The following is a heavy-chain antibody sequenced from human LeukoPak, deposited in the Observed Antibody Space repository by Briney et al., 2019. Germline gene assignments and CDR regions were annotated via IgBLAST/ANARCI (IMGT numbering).Heavy chain of an antibody. CDR3: ARGGWLQAVGIHV. CDR1: GYTFTSYY. D-gene: IGHD5-24*01. J-gene: IGHJ6*02. V-gene: IGHV1-46*01. CDR2: INPSGGST. Sequence: ASLKVSCKASGYTFTSYYMHWVRQAPVQRREWMGIINPSGGSTSYAQKLQGRVTMTRDTSTSTVYMELRSLRSAETVVYYCARGGWLQAVGIHVWGQGTTVTVSS.